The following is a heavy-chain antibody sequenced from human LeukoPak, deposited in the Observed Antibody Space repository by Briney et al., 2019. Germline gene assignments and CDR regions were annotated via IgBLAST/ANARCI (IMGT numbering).Heavy chain of an antibody. J-gene: IGHJ4*02. CDR2: IKSDGSAT. V-gene: IGHV3-74*01. D-gene: IGHD3-10*01. CDR3: ARDRDYGSGSYLY. Sequence: PGGSLRLSCAASGFAFSRNWMHWVRQAPGKGLVWVSRIKSDGSATHYADSVKGRFTISRDNAKNSLYLQMNSLRAEDTAVYYCARDRDYGSGSYLYWGQGTLVTVSS. CDR1: GFAFSRNW.